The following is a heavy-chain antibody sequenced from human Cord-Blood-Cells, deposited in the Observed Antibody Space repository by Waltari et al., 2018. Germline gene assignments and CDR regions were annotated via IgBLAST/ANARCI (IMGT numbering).Heavy chain of an antibody. V-gene: IGHV3-15*01. CDR1: GFTSSNAW. Sequence: EVQLVESGGGWVKTGGSFRLHCAASGFTSSNAWRSWSRQAPGKGLEWVGRIKSKTDGGTTDYAAPVKGRFTISRDDSKNTLYLQMNSLKTEDTAVYYCTTATRLEENWGQGTLVTVSS. CDR3: TTATRLEEN. J-gene: IGHJ4*02. CDR2: IKSKTDGGTT. D-gene: IGHD6-19*01.